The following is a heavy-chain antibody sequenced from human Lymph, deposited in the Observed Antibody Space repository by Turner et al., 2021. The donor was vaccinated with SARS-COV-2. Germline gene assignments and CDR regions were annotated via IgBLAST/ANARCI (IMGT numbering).Heavy chain of an antibody. V-gene: IGHV3-43*02. CDR1: GLTFDDDA. J-gene: IGHJ4*02. CDR2: ISGDGGST. Sequence: EVQLVESGGGVVQPGGSLRLSCAASGLTFDDDAMHWVRQAPGKGLEWVSLISGDGGSTYYADSVKGRFTISRDDSKNSLYLQINSLRTEDTALYYCAKEGLSGRRLQFVPYFAYWGQGTLVSVSS. D-gene: IGHD5-12*01. CDR3: AKEGLSGRRLQFVPYFAY.